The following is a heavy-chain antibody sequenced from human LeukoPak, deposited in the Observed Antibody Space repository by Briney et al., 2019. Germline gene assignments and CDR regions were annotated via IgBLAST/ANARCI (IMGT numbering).Heavy chain of an antibody. CDR1: KYIFTGHD. D-gene: IGHD5-12*01. CDR3: ARAIGTAGYYYFDY. CDR2: MNPSLGHA. Sequence: ASVKLSCKASKYIFTGHDINWVRQAAGQGPEWMGRMNPSLGHAGYAEQFLGRVALTRNISIDTAYMELTNLRVEDTAIYYCARAIGTAGYYYFDYWGQGALVTVSS. V-gene: IGHV1-8*01. J-gene: IGHJ4*02.